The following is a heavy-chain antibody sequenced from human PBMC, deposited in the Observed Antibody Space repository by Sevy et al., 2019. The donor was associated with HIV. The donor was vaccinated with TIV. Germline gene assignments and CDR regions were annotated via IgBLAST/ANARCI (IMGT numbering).Heavy chain of an antibody. Sequence: GGSLRLSCAASGFTFSSYSMTWVRQAPGKGLEWVSSISSTSTYVYYADSVKGRFTISRDNAKNSLYLQMDSLRDEDTAVYYCARPRTRGYWGQGTLVTVS. CDR3: ARPRTRGY. V-gene: IGHV3-21*01. D-gene: IGHD3-10*01. CDR2: ISSTSTYV. CDR1: GFTFSSYS. J-gene: IGHJ4*02.